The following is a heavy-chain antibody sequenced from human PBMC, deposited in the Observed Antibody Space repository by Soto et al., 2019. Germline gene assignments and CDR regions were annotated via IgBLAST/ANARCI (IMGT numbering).Heavy chain of an antibody. Sequence: QVQLVQSGAEVKKPGASVKVSCKASGYTFTSYGISWVRQAPGQGLEWMGWISAYNGNTNYAQKLQGRVTMTTDTSTSTAYMELSSLRSDDTAVYYCAIEDGITMVRGVIQGPYYFDYWGHGTLVTVSS. CDR2: ISAYNGNT. CDR3: AIEDGITMVRGVIQGPYYFDY. V-gene: IGHV1-18*01. J-gene: IGHJ4*01. D-gene: IGHD3-10*01. CDR1: GYTFTSYG.